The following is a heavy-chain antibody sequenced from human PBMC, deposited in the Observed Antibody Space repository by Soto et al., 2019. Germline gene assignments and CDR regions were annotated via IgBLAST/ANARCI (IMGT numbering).Heavy chain of an antibody. CDR3: AKEVYGAARGAMDV. CDR2: ITDNGGST. CDR1: GFSFSNNV. D-gene: IGHD3-10*01. Sequence: EVQLVESGGGLVQPGGSLRLSCAASGFSFSNNVMNWVRQAPGKGLEWVSGITDNGGSTYYADSVKGRCTISRDNSKTTLFLQMNSLRAEDTAIYYCAKEVYGAARGAMDVWGQGNKVTVSS. V-gene: IGHV3-23*04. J-gene: IGHJ6*02.